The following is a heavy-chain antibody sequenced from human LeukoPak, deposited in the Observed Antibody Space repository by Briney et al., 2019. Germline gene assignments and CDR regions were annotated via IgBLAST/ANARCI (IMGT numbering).Heavy chain of an antibody. Sequence: GRSLRLSCAASGFTFSSYAMSWVRQAPGKGLEWVSAISGSGGSTYYADSVKGRFTISRDNSKNTLYLQMNSLRAEDTAVYYCAKDVPRYCSGGSCYSTLYDYWGQGTLVTLSS. D-gene: IGHD2-15*01. V-gene: IGHV3-23*01. J-gene: IGHJ4*02. CDR3: AKDVPRYCSGGSCYSTLYDY. CDR1: GFTFSSYA. CDR2: ISGSGGST.